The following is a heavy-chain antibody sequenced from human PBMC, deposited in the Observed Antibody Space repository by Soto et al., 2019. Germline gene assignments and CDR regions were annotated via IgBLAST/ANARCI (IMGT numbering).Heavy chain of an antibody. V-gene: IGHV4-31*03. CDR3: ARTYDTSAYYRYFDY. Sequence: TLSLTCTVSGDSIRSGAYYWSWIRHLPGEGLEWIGYVFYTGSTFYNPSLKSRLTISVDTSKNQFSLRLSSVTAADTAVYYCARTYDTSAYYRYFDYWGQGTLVTVSS. CDR2: VFYTGST. J-gene: IGHJ4*02. D-gene: IGHD3-22*01. CDR1: GDSIRSGAYY.